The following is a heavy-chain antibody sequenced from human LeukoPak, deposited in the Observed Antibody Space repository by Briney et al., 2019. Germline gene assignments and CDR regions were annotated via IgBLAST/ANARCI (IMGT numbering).Heavy chain of an antibody. J-gene: IGHJ4*02. CDR1: GGSISSSSYY. Sequence: PSETLSLTCTVSGGSISSSSYYWGWIRQPPGKGLEWIGSIYYSGSTYYNPSLKSRVTISVDTSKNQFSLKLSSATAADTAVYYCARLDSSGYYASSYFDYWGQGTLVTVSS. CDR3: ARLDSSGYYASSYFDY. V-gene: IGHV4-39*01. D-gene: IGHD3-22*01. CDR2: IYYSGST.